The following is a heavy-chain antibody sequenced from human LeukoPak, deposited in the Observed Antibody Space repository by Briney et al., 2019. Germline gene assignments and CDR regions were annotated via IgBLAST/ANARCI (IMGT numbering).Heavy chain of an antibody. CDR3: ARLLATWDYYYMDV. CDR1: GFTFSSYW. CDR2: IGGSGSFI. J-gene: IGHJ6*03. D-gene: IGHD1-26*01. Sequence: PGGSLRLSCTVSGFTFSSYWMSWVRQAPGKGLEWVSYIGGSGSFIHYADSVKGRFTISRDNAKNSVYLQMNSLRAEDTAVYFCARLLATWDYYYMDVWGKGTTVTVSS. V-gene: IGHV3-48*01.